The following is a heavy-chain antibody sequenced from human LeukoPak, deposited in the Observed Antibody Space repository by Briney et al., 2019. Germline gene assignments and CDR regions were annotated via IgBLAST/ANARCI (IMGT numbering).Heavy chain of an antibody. J-gene: IGHJ4*02. CDR2: IYYSGST. Sequence: SETLSLTCTVSGGSISSYYWSWIRQPPGKGLEWIGCIYYSGSTNYNPSLKSRVTISVDTSKNQFSLRLSSVTAADTAVYYCARHELAAAGAAFDYWGQGTLVTVSS. CDR3: ARHELAAAGAAFDY. CDR1: GGSISSYY. D-gene: IGHD6-13*01. V-gene: IGHV4-59*08.